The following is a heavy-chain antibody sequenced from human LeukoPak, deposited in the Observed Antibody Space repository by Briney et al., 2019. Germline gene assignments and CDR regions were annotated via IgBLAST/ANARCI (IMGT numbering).Heavy chain of an antibody. D-gene: IGHD2/OR15-2a*01. CDR2: INSDGTTI. J-gene: IGHJ4*02. CDR1: RFTFGTSW. Sequence: GGSLRLSCAASRFTFGTSWMHWGRQAPGKGLVWVSRINSDGTTIDYADSVKGRFTISRDNAKNTLYLQMNSLRDEDTAVYYCARAGYYRFDYWGQGTLVTVSS. CDR3: ARAGYYRFDY. V-gene: IGHV3-74*01.